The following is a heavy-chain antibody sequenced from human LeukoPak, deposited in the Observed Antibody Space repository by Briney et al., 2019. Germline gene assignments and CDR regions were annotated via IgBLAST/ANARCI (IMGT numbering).Heavy chain of an antibody. V-gene: IGHV1-46*01. CDR2: INPSGGST. Sequence: ASVKVSCKPSGYTFTSYGISWVRQAPGQGLEWMGIINPSGGSTSYAQKFQGRVTMTRDTSTSTVYMELSSLRSEDTAVYYCARESTKAYNWFDPWGQGTLVTVSS. D-gene: IGHD2-2*01. CDR3: ARESTKAYNWFDP. CDR1: GYTFTSYG. J-gene: IGHJ5*02.